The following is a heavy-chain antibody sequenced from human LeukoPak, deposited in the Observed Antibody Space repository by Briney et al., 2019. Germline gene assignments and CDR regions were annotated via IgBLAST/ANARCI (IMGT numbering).Heavy chain of an antibody. CDR1: GFIISDYT. CDR3: TKDVQNDVGATDC. D-gene: IGHD1-26*01. Sequence: GGSLRLSCAASGFIISDYTMNWVRQAPGKGLEWVSTIDRSGERTHYADSVKGRFTISRDNSRNTLYLQMNSLRAEDTAIYYCTKDVQNDVGATDCWGQGTLVTVSS. CDR2: IDRSGERT. V-gene: IGHV3-23*01. J-gene: IGHJ4*02.